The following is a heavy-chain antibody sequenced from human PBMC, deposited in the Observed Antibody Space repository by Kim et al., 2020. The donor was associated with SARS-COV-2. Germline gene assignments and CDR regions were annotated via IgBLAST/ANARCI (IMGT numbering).Heavy chain of an antibody. D-gene: IGHD5-12*01. J-gene: IGHJ4*02. Sequence: GGSLRLSCPASGFTFSSYAMSWVRQAPGKGLEWVSAISGSGGSTYYADSVKGRFTISRDNSKNTLYLQMNSLRAEDTAVYYCAKDGDIVATFYYFDYWGQGTLVTVSS. CDR2: ISGSGGST. V-gene: IGHV3-23*01. CDR1: GFTFSSYA. CDR3: AKDGDIVATFYYFDY.